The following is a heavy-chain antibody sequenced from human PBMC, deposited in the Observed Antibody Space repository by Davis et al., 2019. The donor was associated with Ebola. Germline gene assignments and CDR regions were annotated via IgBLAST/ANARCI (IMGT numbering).Heavy chain of an antibody. CDR3: ARDGTGWYPGDY. J-gene: IGHJ4*02. Sequence: GGSLRLSCEVSGFSFRTYGMHWVRQAPGKRLQWVALISPDGSNRWYADSVRGRLTTSRDNSKNTLYLQVNSLRPDDTAVYYCARDGTGWYPGDYWGQGTLVTVSS. CDR1: GFSFRTYG. V-gene: IGHV3-30-3*01. CDR2: ISPDGSNR. D-gene: IGHD6-19*01.